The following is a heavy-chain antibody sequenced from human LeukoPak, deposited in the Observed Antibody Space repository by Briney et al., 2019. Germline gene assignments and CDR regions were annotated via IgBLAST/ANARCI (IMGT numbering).Heavy chain of an antibody. CDR2: IYSSGNT. CDR3: VSRPGWTTTDN. J-gene: IGHJ4*02. Sequence: GGSLRLSCAASGFTVSSNYMRWVRQAPGKGLEWVSVIYSSGNTYYADSVKGRFTISRDNSKNTLYLQMNSLRAEDTAVYYCVSRPGWTTTDNWGQGTLVTVSS. CDR1: GFTVSSNY. V-gene: IGHV3-53*01. D-gene: IGHD3-9*01.